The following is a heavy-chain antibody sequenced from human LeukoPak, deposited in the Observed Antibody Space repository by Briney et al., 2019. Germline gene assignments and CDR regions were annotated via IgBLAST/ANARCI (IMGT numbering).Heavy chain of an antibody. CDR2: VYPSGSS. CDR1: GGSVSSSY. Sequence: SETLSLTCTASGGSVSSSYWSWIRQPPGRGLEWIWYVYPSGSSDYSPSLRSRVTISLETSSKQFPLKMRSVTDADTAVYYRARTQDRDMGYYFDVWGQGTLVTVSS. V-gene: IGHV4-4*08. J-gene: IGHJ4*02. CDR3: ARTQDRDMGYYFDV. D-gene: IGHD5-18*01.